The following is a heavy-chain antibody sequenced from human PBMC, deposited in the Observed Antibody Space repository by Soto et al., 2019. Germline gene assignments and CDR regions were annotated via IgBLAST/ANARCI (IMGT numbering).Heavy chain of an antibody. CDR2: IRSNAYGGTT. CDR1: GFTFGDYA. J-gene: IGHJ6*02. V-gene: IGHV3-49*03. Sequence: SGGSLRLSCTASGFTFGDYAMSWFRQAPGKGLEWVGFIRSNAYGGTTEYAASVKGRFTISREDSKSIAYLQMNSLKTEDTAVYYCSRDRRDGYIQIAVDDYYYGMDVWGQGTTVTVSS. CDR3: SRDRRDGYIQIAVDDYYYGMDV. D-gene: IGHD5-12*01.